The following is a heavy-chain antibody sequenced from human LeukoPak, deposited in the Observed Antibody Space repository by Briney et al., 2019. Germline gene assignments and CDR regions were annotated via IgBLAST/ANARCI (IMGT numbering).Heavy chain of an antibody. Sequence: GGSLRLSCAASGFTFSSYEMNWVRQAPGKGLEWVSSISSSSSYIYYADSVKGRFTISRDNAKNSLFLQMDSLRAEDTAVYYCARAPVRQWLFDAFDIWGQGTMVTVSS. V-gene: IGHV3-21*01. D-gene: IGHD6-19*01. CDR1: GFTFSSYE. CDR3: ARAPVRQWLFDAFDI. CDR2: ISSSSSYI. J-gene: IGHJ3*02.